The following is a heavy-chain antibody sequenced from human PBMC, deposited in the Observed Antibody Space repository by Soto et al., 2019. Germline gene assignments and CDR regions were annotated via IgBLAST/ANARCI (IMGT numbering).Heavy chain of an antibody. V-gene: IGHV3-30-3*01. CDR1: GFTFSSYA. D-gene: IGHD5-12*01. CDR2: ISYDGSNK. Sequence: GGSLRLSCAASGFTFSSYAMHWVRQAPGKGLEWVAVISYDGSNKYYADSVKGRFTIFRDNSKNTLYLQMNSLRAEDTAVYYCARVPSYEYSPNFDYWGQGTLVTVSS. CDR3: ARVPSYEYSPNFDY. J-gene: IGHJ4*02.